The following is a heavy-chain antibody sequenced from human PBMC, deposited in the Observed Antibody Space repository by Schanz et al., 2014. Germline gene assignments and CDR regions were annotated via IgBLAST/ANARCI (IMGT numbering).Heavy chain of an antibody. CDR2: IIPILGME. D-gene: IGHD6-13*01. Sequence: QVQLVQSGAEVKKPGSSVKVSCTASGGTFSSYAFSWVRQAPGQGLEWMGKIIPILGMENYAQKFQDRVTLTTDTSTSTAYMELRSLRSDDTAVYYCARNIIATARAYDIWGQGTMVTVSS. CDR3: ARNIIATARAYDI. J-gene: IGHJ3*02. V-gene: IGHV1-69*04. CDR1: GGTFSSYA.